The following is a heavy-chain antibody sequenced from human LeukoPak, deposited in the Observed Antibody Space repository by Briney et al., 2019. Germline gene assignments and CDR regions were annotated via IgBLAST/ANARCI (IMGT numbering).Heavy chain of an antibody. CDR1: GFIVRNYY. J-gene: IGHJ4*02. CDR2: IYSGGST. D-gene: IGHD2-21*01. Sequence: GGSLRLSCAASGFIVRNYYLSWVRQAPGKGLEWVSVIYSGGSTYYADSVEGRFTISRDNSKNTVSLQMKSLRDEDTGVYYCARPRGCGTSRCNNFDYWGQGTLVTVSS. V-gene: IGHV3-53*01. CDR3: ARPRGCGTSRCNNFDY.